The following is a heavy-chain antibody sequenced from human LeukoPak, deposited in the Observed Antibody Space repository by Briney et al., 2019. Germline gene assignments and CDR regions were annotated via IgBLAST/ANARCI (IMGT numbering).Heavy chain of an antibody. V-gene: IGHV1-69*06. J-gene: IGHJ4*02. CDR1: GGTFSSYA. CDR3: ASGGRGYSGYDIDY. D-gene: IGHD5-12*01. CDR2: IIPIFGTA. Sequence: ASVKVSCKASGGTFSSYAISWVRQAPGQGLEWMGGIIPIFGTANYAQKFQGRVTITADKSTSTAYMELSSLRSEDTAVYYCASGGRGYSGYDIDYWGQGTLVTVSS.